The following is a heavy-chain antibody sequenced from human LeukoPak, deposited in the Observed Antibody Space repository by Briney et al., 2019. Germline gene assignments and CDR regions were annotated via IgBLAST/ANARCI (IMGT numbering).Heavy chain of an antibody. Sequence: LVKASCKAASGTFSSYAIRGVRQAPGQGLEWMGGIIPIYGTANYAQKFQGRVTITADKSTSTAYMELSSLRSEDTAVYYCARDRIAVAGRKYYYYMDVWGKGTTVTVSS. J-gene: IGHJ6*03. CDR1: SGTFSSYA. CDR3: ARDRIAVAGRKYYYYMDV. D-gene: IGHD6-19*01. CDR2: IIPIYGTA. V-gene: IGHV1-69*06.